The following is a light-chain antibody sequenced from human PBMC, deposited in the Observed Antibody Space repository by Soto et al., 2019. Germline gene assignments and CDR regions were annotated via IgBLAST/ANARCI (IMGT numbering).Light chain of an antibody. V-gene: IGKV3-20*01. Sequence: EIVLTQSPDTLSLYPGERATLSCRASQGVRNNYLAWYQVRPGQAPRLLIYDASTKATAIPDRISGGGSGTDFTLTITGLEPEDLAVYYCQQYGSSPPFTFGQGTRLEIK. CDR2: DAS. J-gene: IGKJ5*01. CDR1: QGVRNNY. CDR3: QQYGSSPPFT.